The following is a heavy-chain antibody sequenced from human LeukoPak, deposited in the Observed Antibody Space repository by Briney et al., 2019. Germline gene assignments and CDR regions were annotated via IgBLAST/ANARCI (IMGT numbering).Heavy chain of an antibody. V-gene: IGHV4-30-2*01. CDR1: GGSISSGDFP. Sequence: SETLSLTCAVSGGSISSGDFPWSWIRQPPGKALEWVGYIFHTGHTSYNPSLKSRVTISVDMSKNQLSLRLTSVTAADTAVYYCARGFYGAGSHFDYWGQGTLVTVSS. D-gene: IGHD3-10*01. CDR3: ARGFYGAGSHFDY. J-gene: IGHJ4*02. CDR2: IFHTGHT.